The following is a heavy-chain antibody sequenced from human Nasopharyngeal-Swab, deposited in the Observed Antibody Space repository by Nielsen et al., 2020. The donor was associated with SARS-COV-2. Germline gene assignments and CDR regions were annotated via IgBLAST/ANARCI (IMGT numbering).Heavy chain of an antibody. CDR3: ARDDGPYGDYVYWFDP. Sequence: GESLKISCAASGFTFSSYSMNWVRQAPGKGLEWVSSIGSSGSYIYYADSVKGRFTISRDNAKNTLYLQMNSLRAEDTAVYYCARDDGPYGDYVYWFDPWGQGTLVTVSS. CDR1: GFTFSSYS. J-gene: IGHJ5*02. CDR2: IGSSGSYI. V-gene: IGHV3-21*01. D-gene: IGHD4-17*01.